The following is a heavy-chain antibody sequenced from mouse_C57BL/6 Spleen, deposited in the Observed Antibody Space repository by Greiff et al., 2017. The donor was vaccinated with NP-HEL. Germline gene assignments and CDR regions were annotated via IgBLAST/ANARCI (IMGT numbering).Heavy chain of an antibody. CDR3: ASLYAMDY. CDR1: GFTFSSST. V-gene: IGHV5-9*01. J-gene: IGHJ4*01. CDR2: ISGGGGNT. Sequence: EVNVVESGGGLVKPGGSLKLSCAASGFTFSSSTMSWVRQTPETRLEWVATISGGGGNTYYPDSVKGRFTISRDNAKNTLYLQMSSLRSEDTALYYCASLYAMDYWGQGTSVTVSS.